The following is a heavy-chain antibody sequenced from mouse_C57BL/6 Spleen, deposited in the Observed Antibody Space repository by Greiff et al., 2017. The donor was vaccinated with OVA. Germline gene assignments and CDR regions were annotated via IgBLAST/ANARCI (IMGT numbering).Heavy chain of an antibody. CDR3: ASQLRLRRAWFAY. CDR2: IDPSDSET. V-gene: IGHV1-52*01. Sequence: VKLQQPGAELVRPGSSVKLSCKASGYTFTSYWMHWVKQRPIQGLEWIGNIDPSDSETHYNQKFKDKATLTVDKSSSTAYMQLSSLTSEDSAVYYCASQLRLRRAWFAYWGQGTLVTVSA. D-gene: IGHD3-2*02. CDR1: GYTFTSYW. J-gene: IGHJ3*01.